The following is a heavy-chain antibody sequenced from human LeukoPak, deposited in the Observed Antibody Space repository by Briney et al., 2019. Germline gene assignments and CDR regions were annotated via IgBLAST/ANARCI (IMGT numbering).Heavy chain of an antibody. V-gene: IGHV4-59*01. D-gene: IGHD6-19*01. CDR3: ARDGSGWYLGY. CDR2: IYYSGST. CDR1: GGSISSYY. Sequence: PSETLSLTCTVSGGSISSYYWSWIRQPPGQGLEWIGYIYYSGSTNYNPSLKCRVTISVDTSKNQFSLKLSSVTAADTAVYYCARDGSGWYLGYWGQGTLVTVSS. J-gene: IGHJ4*02.